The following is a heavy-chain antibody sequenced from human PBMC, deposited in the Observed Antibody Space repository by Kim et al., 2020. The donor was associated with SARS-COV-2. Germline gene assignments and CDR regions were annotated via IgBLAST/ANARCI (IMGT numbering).Heavy chain of an antibody. CDR3: ARGGSSRRAFDY. J-gene: IGHJ4*02. D-gene: IGHD6-13*01. Sequence: SFADSVKGRFTISRDNSKNSLYLQMNSLRAEDTAVYYCARGGSSRRAFDYWGQGTLATVSS. V-gene: IGHV3-66*01.